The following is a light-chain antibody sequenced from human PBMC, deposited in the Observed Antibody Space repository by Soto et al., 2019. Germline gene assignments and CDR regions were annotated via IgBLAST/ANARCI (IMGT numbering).Light chain of an antibody. CDR2: DVS. CDR1: ISDVGGYNY. CDR3: CSYAGSFYV. Sequence: QSVLAQPGSVCGSPGQSCTISCTGTISDVGGYNYVSWYQQHPGKAPKLMIYDVSERPSGVPDRFSGSKSGNTASLTISGLQAEDEADYYCCSYAGSFYVFGTGTTVTV. V-gene: IGLV2-11*01. J-gene: IGLJ1*01.